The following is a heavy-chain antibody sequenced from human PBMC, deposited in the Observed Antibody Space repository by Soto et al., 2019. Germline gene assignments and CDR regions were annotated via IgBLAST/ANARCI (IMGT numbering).Heavy chain of an antibody. J-gene: IGHJ4*02. CDR2: ITTSSNYI. CDR1: GFTFPSYP. CDR3: ARGYFDY. Sequence: EVQLVESGGGLVQPGGSLRLSCAASGFTFPSYPMNWVRQAPEKGLEWVSSITTSSNYIHYADSVKGRFTISRDNAKNSLYLQMNTLRAEDTAVYFCARGYFDYWGQGALVTVSS. D-gene: IGHD3-10*01. V-gene: IGHV3-21*01.